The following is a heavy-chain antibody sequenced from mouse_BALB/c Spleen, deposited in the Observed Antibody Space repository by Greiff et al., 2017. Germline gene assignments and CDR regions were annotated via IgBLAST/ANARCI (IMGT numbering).Heavy chain of an antibody. D-gene: IGHD2-1*01. CDR2: ISSGGSYT. CDR3: ARQGNGNGFDY. V-gene: IGHV5-6*01. CDR1: GFTFSSYG. J-gene: IGHJ2*01. Sequence: VQLQQSGGDLVKPGGSLKLSCAASGFTFSSYGMSWVRQTPDKRLEWVATISSGGSYTYYPDSVKGRFTISRDNAKNTLYLQMSSLKSEDTAMYYCARQGNGNGFDYWGQGTTLTVSS.